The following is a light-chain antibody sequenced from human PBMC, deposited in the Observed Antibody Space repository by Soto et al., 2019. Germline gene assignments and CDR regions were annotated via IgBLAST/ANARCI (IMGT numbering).Light chain of an antibody. CDR2: GNS. CDR3: QSYDSSLSGWV. J-gene: IGLJ3*02. Sequence: QAVVTQPPSVSGAPGQRVTISCTGSSSNIGAGYDVHWYQQLPGTAPKLLIYGNSNRPSGVPDRFSGSKSGTSASLAITGLQAEDEADYYCQSYDSSLSGWVFGGGTQLTV. CDR1: SSNIGAGYD. V-gene: IGLV1-40*01.